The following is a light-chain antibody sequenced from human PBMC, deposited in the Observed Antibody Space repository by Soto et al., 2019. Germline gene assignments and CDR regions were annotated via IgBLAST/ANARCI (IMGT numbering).Light chain of an antibody. CDR2: AAS. J-gene: IGKJ1*01. V-gene: IGKV1-39*01. Sequence: DIQMTQCPSSLSASVGDRVTITCRSSQSISSYLNWYQQKPGKAPKLLIYAASSLQSGVPSRFSGSGSGTDFTLTISSLQPEDFATYYCQQSYSTPRTFGQGTKVDI. CDR3: QQSYSTPRT. CDR1: QSISSY.